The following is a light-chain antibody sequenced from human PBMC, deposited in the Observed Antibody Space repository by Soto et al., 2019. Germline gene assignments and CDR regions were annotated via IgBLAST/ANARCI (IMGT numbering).Light chain of an antibody. J-gene: IGKJ3*01. CDR1: QSVNNNY. CDR2: ATF. CDR3: QQYGSSQFT. Sequence: IVLMQSPGTLSLSPGEGATLSCRASQSVNNNYLAWYQQKPGQAPTVLIVATFRLATGVPARFSGSGSGTDFTLTISRLEPEDFAAYYCQQYGSSQFTFGPGTKVNVK. V-gene: IGKV3-20*01.